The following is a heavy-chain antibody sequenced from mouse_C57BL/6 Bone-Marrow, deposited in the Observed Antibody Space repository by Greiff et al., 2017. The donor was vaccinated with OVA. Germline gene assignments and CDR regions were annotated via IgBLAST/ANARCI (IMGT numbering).Heavy chain of an antibody. D-gene: IGHD2-5*01. CDR1: GFTFSSYT. CDR3: ARGGYYSNSFAY. Sequence: EVMLVESGGGLVKPGGSLKLSCAASGFTFSSYTMSWVRQTPEKRLEWVATISGGGGNTYYPDSVKGRFTISRDNAKNTLYLQMSSLRSEDTALYYCARGGYYSNSFAYWGQGTLVTVSA. CDR2: ISGGGGNT. J-gene: IGHJ3*01. V-gene: IGHV5-9*01.